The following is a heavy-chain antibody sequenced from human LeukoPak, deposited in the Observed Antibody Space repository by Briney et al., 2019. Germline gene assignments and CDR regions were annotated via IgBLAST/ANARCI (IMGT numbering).Heavy chain of an antibody. J-gene: IGHJ4*02. D-gene: IGHD6-13*01. V-gene: IGHV1-2*02. CDR2: INPNSGGT. CDR1: GYTFTGYY. Sequence: ASVKVSCKASGYTFTGYYMLWVRQAPGQGLEWMGWINPNSGGTNYAQKFQGRVTLTRDTSISTAYMELSSLISDDTAVYYCARDLFLAAAEREGDDYWGQGTLVTVSS. CDR3: ARDLFLAAAEREGDDY.